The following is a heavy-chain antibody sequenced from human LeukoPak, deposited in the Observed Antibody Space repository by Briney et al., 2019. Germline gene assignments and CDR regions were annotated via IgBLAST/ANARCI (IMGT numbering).Heavy chain of an antibody. CDR2: IKEDGSDK. CDR3: VPLNWNPPGDFDR. D-gene: IGHD1-20*01. J-gene: IGHJ4*02. CDR1: GFTFSNYW. Sequence: PGGSLRLSCAASGFTFSNYWMNWVRQAPGKGLEWVANIKEDGSDKYYVDSVKGRFSISKDNAKNSLYLQMNSLRAEDTAVYYCVPLNWNPPGDFDRWGQGTLVTVSS. V-gene: IGHV3-7*01.